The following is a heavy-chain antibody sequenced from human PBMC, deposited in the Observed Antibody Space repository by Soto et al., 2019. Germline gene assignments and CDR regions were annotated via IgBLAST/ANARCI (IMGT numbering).Heavy chain of an antibody. D-gene: IGHD4-17*01. Sequence: SPAVSLTGASSGGSVSSNSAAWNWIRQPPSRGLEWLGRTYYRSKWYNDYAVSVKSRITINPDTSKNQFSLQLNSVTPEDTAVYYCASGESAITWFAPWRHGTLVPVSS. CDR2: TYYRSKWYN. CDR1: GGSVSSNSAA. V-gene: IGHV6-1*01. CDR3: ASGESAITWFAP. J-gene: IGHJ5*02.